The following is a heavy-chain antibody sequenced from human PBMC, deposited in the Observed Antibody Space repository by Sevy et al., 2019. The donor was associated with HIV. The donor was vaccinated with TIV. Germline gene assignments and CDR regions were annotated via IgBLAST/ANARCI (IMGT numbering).Heavy chain of an antibody. CDR3: ARSKAVSVWFDP. CDR2: INAGNGNT. Sequence: ASVKVSCKASGYTLTSYAMHWVRQAPGQRLEWMGWINAGNGNTKYSQKFQGRVTITRDTSASTAYMELSSLRSEDTAVYYCARSKAVSVWFDPWGQGTLVTVSS. CDR1: GYTLTSYA. J-gene: IGHJ5*02. V-gene: IGHV1-3*01. D-gene: IGHD6-19*01.